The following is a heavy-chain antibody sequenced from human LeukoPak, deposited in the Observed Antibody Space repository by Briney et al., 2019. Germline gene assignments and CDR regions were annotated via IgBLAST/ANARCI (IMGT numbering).Heavy chain of an antibody. Sequence: SETLSLTCAVYGGSFSGYYWSWIRQPPGKGLEWIGEINHSGSTNYNPSLKSRVTISVGTSKNQFSLKLSAVTAADTAVYYCAGDSYGYFNYYYYMDVWGKGTTVTVSS. V-gene: IGHV4-34*01. CDR2: INHSGST. D-gene: IGHD5-18*01. CDR3: AGDSYGYFNYYYYMDV. J-gene: IGHJ6*03. CDR1: GGSFSGYY.